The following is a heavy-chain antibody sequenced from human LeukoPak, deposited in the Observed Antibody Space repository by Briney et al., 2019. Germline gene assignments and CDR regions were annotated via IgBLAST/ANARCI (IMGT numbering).Heavy chain of an antibody. D-gene: IGHD3-10*01. V-gene: IGHV3-48*01. J-gene: IGHJ4*02. CDR2: ISSSSSTI. CDR1: GFTFSSYS. CDR3: ARDPRPDYYGSGHCDY. Sequence: GGSLRLSCAASGFTFSSYSMNWVRQAPGTGLEWVSYISSSSSTIYYADSVKGRFTISRDNAKNSLYLQMNSLRAEDTAVYYCARDPRPDYYGSGHCDYWGQGTLVTVSS.